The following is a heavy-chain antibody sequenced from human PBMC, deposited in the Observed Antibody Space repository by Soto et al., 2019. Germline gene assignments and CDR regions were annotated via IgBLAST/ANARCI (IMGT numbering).Heavy chain of an antibody. J-gene: IGHJ5*02. CDR3: ASGYTYDDFWSGYWLFDP. D-gene: IGHD3-3*01. CDR1: WGSISSGDYY. CDR2: IYYSGST. V-gene: IGHV4-30-4*01. Sequence: PSETLSLTCTVSWGSISSGDYYWSWIRQPPGKGLEWIGYIYYSGSTYYNPSLKSRVTISVDTSKNQFSLKLSSVTAADTAVYYCASGYTYDDFWSGYWLFDPLGKGTLVTVSS.